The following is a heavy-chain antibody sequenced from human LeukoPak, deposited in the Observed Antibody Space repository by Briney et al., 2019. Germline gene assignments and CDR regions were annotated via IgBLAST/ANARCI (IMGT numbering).Heavy chain of an antibody. CDR1: GGSFSGYY. CDR3: ARDAMYCSGGSCYYY. CDR2: INHSGST. D-gene: IGHD2-15*01. Sequence: SETLSLTCAVYGGSFSGYYWSWIRDPPGKGLEWIGEINHSGSTNYNPSLKSRVTISVDTSKNQFSLKLSSVTAADTAVYYCARDAMYCSGGSCYYYWGQGTLVTVSS. V-gene: IGHV4-34*01. J-gene: IGHJ4*02.